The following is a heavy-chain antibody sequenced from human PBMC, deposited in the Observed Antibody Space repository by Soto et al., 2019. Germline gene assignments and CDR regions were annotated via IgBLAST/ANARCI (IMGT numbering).Heavy chain of an antibody. J-gene: IGHJ6*01. D-gene: IGHD2-21*01. CDR2: IIPIFGTA. CDR1: GGTFSSYA. CDR3: ARSLLGNPYYYYYGMDV. Sequence: GASVKVSCKASGGTFSSYAISWVRQAPGQGLEWMGGIIPIFGTANYAQKFQGRVTITADESTSTAYMELSSLRSEDTAVYYCARSLLGNPYYYYYGMDVWGKGTTVTVSS. V-gene: IGHV1-69*13.